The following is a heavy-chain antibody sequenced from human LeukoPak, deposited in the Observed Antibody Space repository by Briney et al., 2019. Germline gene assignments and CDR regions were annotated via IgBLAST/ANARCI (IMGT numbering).Heavy chain of an antibody. CDR1: GFTFSSAW. D-gene: IGHD3-22*01. V-gene: IGHV3-15*01. CDR2: IKSKTDGGTT. Sequence: GGSLRLSCAASGFTFSSAWMSWVRQAPGKGLEWVGRIKSKTDGGTTDYAAPVKGRFTISRDDSKNTLYLQMNSLKTEDTALYYCITFSMIVVVITDWGQGTLVTVSS. J-gene: IGHJ4*02. CDR3: ITFSMIVVVITD.